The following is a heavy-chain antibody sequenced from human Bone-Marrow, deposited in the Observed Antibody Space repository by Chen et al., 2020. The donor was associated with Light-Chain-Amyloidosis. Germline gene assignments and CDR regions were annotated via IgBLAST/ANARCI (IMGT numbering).Heavy chain of an antibody. CDR1: GYSISSGYY. CDR2: IYHSGST. J-gene: IGHJ3*02. V-gene: IGHV4-38-2*02. D-gene: IGHD2-2*01. Sequence: QVQLQESGPGLVKPSETLSLTCTVPGYSISSGYYWGWIRQPPGKGLEWIGSIYHSGSTYYNPSLKSRVTMSVDTSKNQFSLKLSSVTAADTAMYFCTRAWRSTSDWRHDAFDIWGQGTMVTVSS. CDR3: TRAWRSTSDWRHDAFDI.